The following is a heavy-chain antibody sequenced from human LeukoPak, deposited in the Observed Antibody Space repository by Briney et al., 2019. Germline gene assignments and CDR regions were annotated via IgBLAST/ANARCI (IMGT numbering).Heavy chain of an antibody. CDR1: GFTFDDYA. CDR3: AKDISREMATMPDY. CDR2: ISWNSGSI. Sequence: PGGSLRLSCAASGFTFDDYAMHWVRQAPGKGLEWVSGISWNSGSIGYADSVKGRFTISRDNAKNSLYLQMNSLRAEDTALYYCAKDISREMATMPDYWGQGTLVTVSS. V-gene: IGHV3-9*01. D-gene: IGHD5-24*01. J-gene: IGHJ4*02.